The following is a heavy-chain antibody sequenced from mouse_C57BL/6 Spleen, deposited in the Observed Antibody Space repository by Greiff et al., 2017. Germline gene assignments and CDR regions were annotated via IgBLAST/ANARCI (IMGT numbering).Heavy chain of an antibody. CDR1: GYAFSRYW. Sequence: VQLQQSGAELVKPGASVKISCKASGYAFSRYWMNWVKQRPGKGLEWIGQIYPGDGDTNYNGKFKGKATLTADKSSSTAYMQLSSLTSEDSAVYFCAREDYGNRYYFDYWGQGTTLTVSS. V-gene: IGHV1-80*01. CDR2: IYPGDGDT. D-gene: IGHD2-1*01. J-gene: IGHJ2*01. CDR3: AREDYGNRYYFDY.